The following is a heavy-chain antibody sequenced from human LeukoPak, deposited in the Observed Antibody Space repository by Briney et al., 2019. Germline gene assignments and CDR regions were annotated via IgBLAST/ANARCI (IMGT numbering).Heavy chain of an antibody. CDR3: ARDSGGWYGLEHAFDY. D-gene: IGHD6-19*01. V-gene: IGHV1-18*01. CDR1: GYTFTIYG. J-gene: IGHJ4*02. CDR2: ISAYNGNT. Sequence: GSVKVSCKASGYTFTIYGISWVRQAPGQGLEWMGWISAYNGNTNYAQKLQGRVTMTTDTSTSTANMELRSLRSDDTAVYYRARDSGGWYGLEHAFDYWGQGTLVTVSS.